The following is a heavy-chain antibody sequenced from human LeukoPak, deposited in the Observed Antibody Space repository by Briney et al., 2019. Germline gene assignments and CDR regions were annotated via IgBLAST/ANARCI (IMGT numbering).Heavy chain of an antibody. J-gene: IGHJ4*02. Sequence: SETLSLTCAVYGGSFSGYYWSWIRQPPGEGLEWIGYIFYSGSTNYNPSLKSRVTLSVDTSKNQFSVKLSSVTAADTAVYYCASSRDGYNHGYFDYWGQGTLVTVSS. CDR2: IFYSGST. CDR3: ASSRDGYNHGYFDY. CDR1: GGSFSGYY. D-gene: IGHD5-24*01. V-gene: IGHV4-59*01.